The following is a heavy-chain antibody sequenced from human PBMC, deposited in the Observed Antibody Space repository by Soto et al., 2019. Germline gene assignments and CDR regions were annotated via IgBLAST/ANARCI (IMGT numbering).Heavy chain of an antibody. D-gene: IGHD2-15*01. CDR2: IYYSGST. V-gene: IGHV4-61*01. Sequence: NPSETLSLTCTVSGGSVSSGSYYWSWIRQPPGKGLEWIGYIYYSGSTNYNPSLKSRVTISVDTSKNQFSLKLSSVTAADTAVYYCASKASGGFDYWGQGTLVTVSS. CDR3: ASKASGGFDY. CDR1: GGSVSSGSYY. J-gene: IGHJ4*02.